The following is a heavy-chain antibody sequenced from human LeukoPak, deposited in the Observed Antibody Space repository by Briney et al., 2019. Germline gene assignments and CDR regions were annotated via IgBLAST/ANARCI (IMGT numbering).Heavy chain of an antibody. J-gene: IGHJ6*03. V-gene: IGHV1-69*06. CDR3: ARDSEPFGEGDMDV. CDR2: IVPIFDKS. Sequence: GASLKVSRTASGGTFSTYAINWVRQDPGHGLQSMGAIVPIFDKSNYAQKFQGRLTITADKSTSTVYMELSSLRSEDTAVYYCARDSEPFGEGDMDVWGKGTTVIVSS. D-gene: IGHD3-10*01. CDR1: GGTFSTYA.